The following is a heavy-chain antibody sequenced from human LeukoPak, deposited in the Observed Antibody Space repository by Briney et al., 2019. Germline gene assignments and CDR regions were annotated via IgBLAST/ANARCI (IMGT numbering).Heavy chain of an antibody. Sequence: SETLSLTCTVSGDSIGSSTYHWRSLRQPPGKGLEWIEGIHYSGSTYYNPSLKNRVTISVGTSKNQFSLNLTSVTAADTAVYYCARSTTIEGWFDPWGQGTLVTVSS. CDR3: ARSTTIEGWFDP. D-gene: IGHD5-24*01. V-gene: IGHV4-39*01. J-gene: IGHJ5*02. CDR1: GDSIGSSTYH. CDR2: IHYSGST.